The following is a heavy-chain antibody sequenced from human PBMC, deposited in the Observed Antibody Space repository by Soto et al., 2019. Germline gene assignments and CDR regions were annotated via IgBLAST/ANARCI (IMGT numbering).Heavy chain of an antibody. D-gene: IGHD3-10*01. CDR1: GFTFSSYA. CDR3: AKACFYYYRPLDAFDI. V-gene: IGHV3-23*01. CDR2: ISGSGGST. Sequence: GGSLRLSCAASGFTFSSYAMSWVRQAPGKGLEWVSAISGSGGSTYYADSVKGRFTISRDNSKNTLYLQMNSLRAEDTAVYYCAKACFYYYRPLDAFDIWGQGIMVNVS. J-gene: IGHJ3*02.